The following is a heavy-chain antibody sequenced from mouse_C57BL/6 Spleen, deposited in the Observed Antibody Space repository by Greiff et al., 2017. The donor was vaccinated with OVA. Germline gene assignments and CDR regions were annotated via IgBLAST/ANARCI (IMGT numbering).Heavy chain of an antibody. CDR3: ARRAYYSNYFDY. Sequence: QVQLQQPGAELVKPGASVKMSCKASGYTFTSYWITWVKQRPGQGLEWIGDIYPGSGSTNYNEKFKSKATLTVDISSSTAYMQLSSLTSEDSAVYYCARRAYYSNYFDYWGQGTTLTVSS. CDR2: IYPGSGST. J-gene: IGHJ2*01. V-gene: IGHV1-55*01. CDR1: GYTFTSYW. D-gene: IGHD2-5*01.